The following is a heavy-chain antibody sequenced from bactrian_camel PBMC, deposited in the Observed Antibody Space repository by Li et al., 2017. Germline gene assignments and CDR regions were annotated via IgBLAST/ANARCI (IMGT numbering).Heavy chain of an antibody. CDR3: AADSDGACEGEGGRMITMRPY. CDR1: GFTDSSYC. J-gene: IGHJ4*01. D-gene: IGHD3*01. Sequence: HVQLVESGGGSVQAGGSLRLSCAASGFTDSSYCMGWFRQAPGKEREEVARIDTGGSTTIADSVKGRFTISKDNAKRTLYLQMTTLEPEDTAMYYCAADSDGACEGEGGRMITMRPYRGQGTQVTVS. V-gene: IGHV3S26*01. CDR2: IDTGGSTT.